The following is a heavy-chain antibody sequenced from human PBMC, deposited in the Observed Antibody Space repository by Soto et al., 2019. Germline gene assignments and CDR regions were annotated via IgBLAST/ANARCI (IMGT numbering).Heavy chain of an antibody. CDR3: ARGRSSGWYFSRFDP. Sequence: PSETLSLTCAVYGGSFSGYYWSWVRQPPGKGLEWIGEINHSGSTNYNPSLKSRVTISVDTSKNQFSLKLSSVTAADTAVYYCARGRSSGWYFSRFDPWGQGTQVTVSS. J-gene: IGHJ5*02. V-gene: IGHV4-34*01. CDR2: INHSGST. CDR1: GGSFSGYY. D-gene: IGHD6-19*01.